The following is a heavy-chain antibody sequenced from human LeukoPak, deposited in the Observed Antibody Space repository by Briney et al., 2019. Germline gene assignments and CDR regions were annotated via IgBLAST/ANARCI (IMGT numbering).Heavy chain of an antibody. V-gene: IGHV4-38-2*02. CDR2: IYRSGST. J-gene: IGHJ5*02. D-gene: IGHD4-17*01. Sequence: SETLSLTCTVSNYSITSGYYWGWIRQPPGKGLEWIATIYRSGSTYHNPSLKSRVTISVDTANNKFSLKVTSVTASDTAVYYCARVRAYANWFDPWGQGTLVTVSS. CDR3: ARVRAYANWFDP. CDR1: NYSITSGYY.